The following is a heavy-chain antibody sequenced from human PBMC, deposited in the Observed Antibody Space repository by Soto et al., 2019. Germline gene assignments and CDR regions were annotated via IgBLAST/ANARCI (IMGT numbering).Heavy chain of an antibody. V-gene: IGHV1-2*04. CDR1: GYSFTVYY. J-gene: IGHJ6*03. Sequence: ASVKVSCKAVGYSFTVYYVHCGRQTPGQGLEGMGWINPNSGGTNYAQKSQGWVTMTRDTSISTAYMDLSRLRSDDTAVYYCARGDYGDYGGDDYYMDFWGNGTTVTVSS. CDR2: INPNSGGT. CDR3: ARGDYGDYGGDDYYMDF. D-gene: IGHD4-17*01.